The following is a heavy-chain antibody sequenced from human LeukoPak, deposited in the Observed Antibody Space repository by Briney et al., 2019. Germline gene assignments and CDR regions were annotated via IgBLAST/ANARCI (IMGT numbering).Heavy chain of an antibody. CDR2: IKSDGST. Sequence: GRSLRLSCAASGFTFSSYWMHWVRQAPGKGLVWVSRIKSDGSTNHADSVQGRFTISRDNAKNTLSLQMNSPRAEDTGVYYCARAPSEIGGYYPEYFRHWGQGTLVTVSS. V-gene: IGHV3-74*01. CDR1: GFTFSSYW. D-gene: IGHD3-22*01. CDR3: ARAPSEIGGYYPEYFRH. J-gene: IGHJ1*01.